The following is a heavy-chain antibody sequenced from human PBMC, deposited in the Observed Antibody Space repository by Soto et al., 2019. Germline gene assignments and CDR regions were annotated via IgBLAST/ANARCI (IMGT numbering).Heavy chain of an antibody. Sequence: EVQLVESGGGLIQPGESLRLSCAASGFTVNSRYMNWVRQAPGKGLEWVSVIYSGGNTYYADSVKGRFTISRDNSKNTLYVQRNTLRVEDTSVYYCARDEVDSCWPHRWFDPWGQGTLVTVSS. CDR1: GFTVNSRY. J-gene: IGHJ5*02. CDR2: IYSGGNT. CDR3: ARDEVDSCWPHRWFDP. V-gene: IGHV3-53*01. D-gene: IGHD6-19*01.